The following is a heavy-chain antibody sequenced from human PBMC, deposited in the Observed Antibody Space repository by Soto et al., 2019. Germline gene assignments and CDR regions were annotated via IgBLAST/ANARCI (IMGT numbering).Heavy chain of an antibody. J-gene: IGHJ6*02. V-gene: IGHV4-39*01. D-gene: IGHD6-6*01. CDR3: ARNEYSSSPHYYYYYGMDV. CDR1: GGSISSSSYY. Sequence: PSETLSLTCTVSGGSISSSSYYWGWIRQPPGKGLEWIGSIYYSGSTYYNPSLKSRVTISVDTSKNQFSLKLSSVTAADTAVYYCARNEYSSSPHYYYYYGMDVWGQGTTVTVSS. CDR2: IYYSGST.